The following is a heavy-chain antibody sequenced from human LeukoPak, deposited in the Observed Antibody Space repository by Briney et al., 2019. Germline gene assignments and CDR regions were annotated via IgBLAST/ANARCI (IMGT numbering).Heavy chain of an antibody. CDR3: AKGYNWNYLGAFDI. V-gene: IGHV3-30*18. D-gene: IGHD1-7*01. CDR2: TLYDGSNK. J-gene: IGHJ3*02. Sequence: GGSLRLSCAASGFTFSSYGMHWVRQAPGKGLEWVAGTLYDGSNKYYADSVKGRFTISRDNSKNTLYLEMISLRAEDTAMYYCAKGYNWNYLGAFDIWGQGTMVTVSS. CDR1: GFTFSSYG.